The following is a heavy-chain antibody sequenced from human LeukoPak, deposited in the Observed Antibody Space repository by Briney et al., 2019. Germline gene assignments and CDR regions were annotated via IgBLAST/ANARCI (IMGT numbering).Heavy chain of an antibody. J-gene: IGHJ6*02. V-gene: IGHV4-39*01. CDR2: IYYSGST. CDR3: ARQYYDFWSGYYYYHGMDV. Sequence: SETLSLICTVSGGSISSSSYYWGWIRQPPGKGLEWIGSIYYSGSTYYNPSLKSRVTISVDTSKNQFSLKLSSVTAADTAVYYCARQYYDFWSGYYYYHGMDVWGQGTTVTVSS. CDR1: GGSISSSSYY. D-gene: IGHD3-3*01.